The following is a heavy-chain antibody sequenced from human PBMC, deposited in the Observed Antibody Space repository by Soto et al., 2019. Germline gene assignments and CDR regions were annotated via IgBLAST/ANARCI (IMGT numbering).Heavy chain of an antibody. Sequence: QVQLQESGPGLVKPSQTLSLTCTVSGGSISSGGYYWSWIRQHPGKGLEWIGYIYYSGSTYYNPSXQXXXXXXXDTSKNXFSLXXXXXXXADTAVXYCAXXXTXSPTPGDYWGQGTLVTVSS. CDR3: AXXXTXSPTPGDY. V-gene: IGHV4-31*01. J-gene: IGHJ4*02. CDR1: GGSISSGGYY. CDR2: IYYSGST.